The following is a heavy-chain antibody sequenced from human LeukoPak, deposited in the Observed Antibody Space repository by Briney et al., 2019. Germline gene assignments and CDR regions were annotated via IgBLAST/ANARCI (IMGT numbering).Heavy chain of an antibody. CDR2: ITSKAHGGTT. V-gene: IGHV3-49*04. CDR1: GFTFGDYP. Sequence: PGRSLRLSCTGSGFTFGDYPMSWVRQAPGKGLEWVGYITSKAHGGTTEFAASVKGRFTISRDDSKNTVYLQMNSLKTEDTGVYFCTADLPTFIAPLDSWGQGTLVTVSS. CDR3: TADLPTFIAPLDS. D-gene: IGHD2/OR15-2a*01. J-gene: IGHJ5*01.